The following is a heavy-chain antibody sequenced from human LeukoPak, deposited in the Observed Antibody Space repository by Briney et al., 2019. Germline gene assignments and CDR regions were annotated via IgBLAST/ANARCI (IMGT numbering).Heavy chain of an antibody. Sequence: GGALRLSCAASGFTFSRYDMHWVRPAPGKGLEYVSAICSNWGSPYYANSGKGRFTISRDNSKNTLYLQMGSLRAEDMDVYYCARDGQYNWNHYEAYFDYWGQGTLVTVSS. CDR1: GFTFSRYD. J-gene: IGHJ4*02. V-gene: IGHV3-64*01. CDR2: ICSNWGSP. CDR3: ARDGQYNWNHYEAYFDY. D-gene: IGHD1-20*01.